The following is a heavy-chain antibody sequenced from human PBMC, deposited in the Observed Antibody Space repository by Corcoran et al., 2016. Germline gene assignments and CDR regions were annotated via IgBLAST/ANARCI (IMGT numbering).Heavy chain of an antibody. J-gene: IGHJ6*02. CDR3: AKTLYSSLLTGMDV. D-gene: IGHD6-13*01. Sequence: QVQLVESGGGVVQPGRSLRLSCAASGFTFSSYGMHWVRQAPGKGLEWVAVISYDGSNKYYADSVKGRFTISRDNSKNTLYLQMNSLRAEDTAVYYCAKTLYSSLLTGMDVWGQGTTVTVSS. CDR1: GFTFSSYG. V-gene: IGHV3-30*18. CDR2: ISYDGSNK.